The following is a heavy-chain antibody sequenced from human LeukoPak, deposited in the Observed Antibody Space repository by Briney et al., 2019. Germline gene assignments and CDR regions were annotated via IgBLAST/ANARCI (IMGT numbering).Heavy chain of an antibody. D-gene: IGHD4/OR15-4a*01. J-gene: IGHJ4*02. CDR3: ARSMYGEGRRIIDFDY. CDR1: GFTFSDHY. V-gene: IGHV3-72*01. CDR2: TRNKVNGYTT. Sequence: PGGSLRLSCAASGFTFSDHYIDWVRQAPGKGLEWVARTRNKVNGYTTAYAASVTARFTVSRDDSSNSVYLQMNSLKIEDTAVYYCARSMYGEGRRIIDFDYWGQGSLLTVSS.